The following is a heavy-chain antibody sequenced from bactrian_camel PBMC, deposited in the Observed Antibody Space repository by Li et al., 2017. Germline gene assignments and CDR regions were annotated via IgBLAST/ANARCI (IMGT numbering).Heavy chain of an antibody. Sequence: QLVESGGGSVQAGESLRLSCAASLNPGDTYCLGWFRQAPGKEREAVALIYSEDRRPYYLDSVKGRFTISLDNAKATLYLQMNSLTPEDTGTYYCQASLGKPFCSEAYFAGRIRPIFGFSGHGTQVTVS. CDR3: QASLGKPFCSEAYFAGRIRPIFGF. J-gene: IGHJ6*01. CDR2: IYSEDRRP. CDR1: LNPGDTYC. V-gene: IGHV3S28*01. D-gene: IGHD5*01.